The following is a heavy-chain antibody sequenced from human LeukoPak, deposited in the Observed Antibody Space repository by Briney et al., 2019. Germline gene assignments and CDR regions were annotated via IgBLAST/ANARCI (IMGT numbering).Heavy chain of an antibody. CDR3: ARAWIQLWPLNFDY. D-gene: IGHD5-18*01. J-gene: IGHJ4*02. V-gene: IGHV4-61*01. CDR2: IYYSGST. Sequence: SETLSLTCTVSGGSVSSGSYYWSWIRQPPRKGLEWIGYIYYSGSTNYNHSLKSRVTISVDTSKNQFSLKLSSVTAADTAVYYCARAWIQLWPLNFDYWGQGTLVTVSS. CDR1: GGSVSSGSYY.